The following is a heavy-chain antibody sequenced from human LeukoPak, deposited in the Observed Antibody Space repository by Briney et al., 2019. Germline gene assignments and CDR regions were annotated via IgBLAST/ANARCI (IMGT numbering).Heavy chain of an antibody. Sequence: PSETLSLTCTVSGGSISSYYWSWIRQPPGKGLEWIGYIFYSGSTNYNPSLKSRVTISVYTSKNQFSLKLSSVTAADTAVYYCARLKYYYDASGYRAEYFQHWGQGTLVTVSS. V-gene: IGHV4-59*01. CDR3: ARLKYYYDASGYRAEYFQH. D-gene: IGHD3-22*01. CDR1: GGSISSYY. J-gene: IGHJ1*01. CDR2: IFYSGST.